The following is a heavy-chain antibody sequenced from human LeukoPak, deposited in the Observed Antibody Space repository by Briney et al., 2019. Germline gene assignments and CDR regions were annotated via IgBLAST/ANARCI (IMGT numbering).Heavy chain of an antibody. J-gene: IGHJ4*02. CDR2: ISSSSSYI. CDR3: AKGTFDWSFPLYFDS. V-gene: IGHV3-21*04. CDR1: GFTFSSYS. Sequence: PGGSLRLSCAASGFTFSSYSMNWVRQAPGKGLEWVSSISSSSSYIYYADSVKGRFTISRDNSKNTLYLQMNSLGVEDTAVYYCAKGTFDWSFPLYFDSWGQGSLVTVSS. D-gene: IGHD3-9*01.